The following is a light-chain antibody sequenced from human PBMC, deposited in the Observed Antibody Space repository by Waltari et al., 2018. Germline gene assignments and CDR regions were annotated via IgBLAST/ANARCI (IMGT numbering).Light chain of an antibody. CDR3: SSYADSNICV. V-gene: IGLV2-23*01. CDR1: SGDIGGYNL. J-gene: IGLJ1*01. CDR2: EGN. Sequence: QSALTQPASVSGSPGQSLTISCPGTSGDIGGYNLVPWYQQHPGKAPKLMIYEGNKRPSGVSNRFSGSKSGNTASLTISGLQAEDEADYYCSSYADSNICVFGSGTKVTVL.